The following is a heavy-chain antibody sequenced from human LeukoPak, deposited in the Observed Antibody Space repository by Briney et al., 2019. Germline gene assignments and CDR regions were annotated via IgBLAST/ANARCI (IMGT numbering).Heavy chain of an antibody. V-gene: IGHV1-8*01. CDR3: ARERVRSGYWFDP. CDR1: GYTFTSYD. CDR2: MNPNSGNT. Sequence: GASVKVSCKASGYTFTSYDINWVRQATGQGLEWMGWMNPNSGNTGYAQKFQGRVTMTRNTSISTAYMELSSLRSEDTAVYYCARERVRSGYWFDPWGQGTLVTVSS. J-gene: IGHJ5*02. D-gene: IGHD6-19*01.